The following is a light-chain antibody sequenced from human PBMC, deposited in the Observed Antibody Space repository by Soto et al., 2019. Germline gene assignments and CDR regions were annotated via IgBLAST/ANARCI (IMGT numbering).Light chain of an antibody. J-gene: IGLJ2*01. CDR2: EVS. CDR3: SSYAGNNNYVV. V-gene: IGLV2-8*01. CDR1: RSDVAAYNY. Sequence: QSALTQPPSASGSPGQSVTISCTGTRSDVAAYNYVSWYQQHPGKAPKLLIYEVSKRPSGVPDRFFGSKSGNTASLTVSGLQAEDEADYYCSSYAGNNNYVVFGGGTKLTVL.